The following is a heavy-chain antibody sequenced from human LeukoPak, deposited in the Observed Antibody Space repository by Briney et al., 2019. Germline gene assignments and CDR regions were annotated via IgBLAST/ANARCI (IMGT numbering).Heavy chain of an antibody. CDR3: AKGSSGYFVDL. Sequence: PGGSLRLSCAASGYIFNNYGLIWVRQAPGKGLEWVSAISNDGGGTNYADFVKGRFTISRDNSKNTLFLQMNSLRAEDTALYYCAKGSSGYFVDLWGQGTLVTASS. CDR2: ISNDGGGT. J-gene: IGHJ5*02. D-gene: IGHD3-22*01. CDR1: GYIFNNYG. V-gene: IGHV3-23*01.